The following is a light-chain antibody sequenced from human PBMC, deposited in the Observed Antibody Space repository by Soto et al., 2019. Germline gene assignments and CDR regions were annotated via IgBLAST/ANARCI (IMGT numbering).Light chain of an antibody. CDR3: QQYYSTPPT. CDR1: QSIRSK. Sequence: EIVMTQSPATLSVSPGERATLSCRASQSIRSKLAWYQQKPGQAPRLLIYGASTRASGIPDRFSGSGSGTEFTLSISSLQSEDFAVYYCQQYYSTPPTFGQGTKVEIK. J-gene: IGKJ1*01. V-gene: IGKV3-15*01. CDR2: GAS.